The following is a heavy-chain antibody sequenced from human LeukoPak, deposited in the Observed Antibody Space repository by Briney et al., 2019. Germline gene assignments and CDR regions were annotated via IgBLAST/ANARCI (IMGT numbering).Heavy chain of an antibody. Sequence: PGRSLRPSCAASGFTFDDYAMHWVRQAPGKGLEWVSGISWNSGSIGYADSVKGRFTISRDNAKNSLYLQMNSLRAEDTAVYYCARGLLAYSSGWGPIPDDCDYWGQGTLVTVSS. CDR3: ARGLLAYSSGWGPIPDDCDY. CDR2: ISWNSGSI. V-gene: IGHV3-9*01. J-gene: IGHJ4*02. CDR1: GFTFDDYA. D-gene: IGHD6-19*01.